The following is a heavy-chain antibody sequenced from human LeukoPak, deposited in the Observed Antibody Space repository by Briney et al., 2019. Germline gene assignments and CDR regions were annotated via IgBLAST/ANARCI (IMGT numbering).Heavy chain of an antibody. CDR1: GGSISSYY. J-gene: IGHJ4*02. CDR2: IYYSGST. Sequence: PSETLSLTCTVSGGSISSYYWSWIRQPPGKGLEWIGYIYYSGSTNYNPSLKSRVTISVDTSKNQFSLKLSSVTAADTAVYYCASGDIAVAGTGFDYWGQGTLVTVSS. CDR3: ASGDIAVAGTGFDY. D-gene: IGHD6-19*01. V-gene: IGHV4-59*08.